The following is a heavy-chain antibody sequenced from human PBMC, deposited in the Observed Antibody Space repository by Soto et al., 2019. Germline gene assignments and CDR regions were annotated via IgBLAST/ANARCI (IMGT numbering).Heavy chain of an antibody. CDR3: AKGLEDIVVVPAASFDY. D-gene: IGHD2-2*01. Sequence: GGSLRLSCAASGFTFSSYAMSWVRQAPGKGLEWVSAISGSGGSTYYADSVKGRFTISRDNSKNTLYLQMNSLRAEDTAVYYCAKGLEDIVVVPAASFDYWGQGTLVTVSS. CDR2: ISGSGGST. V-gene: IGHV3-23*01. CDR1: GFTFSSYA. J-gene: IGHJ4*02.